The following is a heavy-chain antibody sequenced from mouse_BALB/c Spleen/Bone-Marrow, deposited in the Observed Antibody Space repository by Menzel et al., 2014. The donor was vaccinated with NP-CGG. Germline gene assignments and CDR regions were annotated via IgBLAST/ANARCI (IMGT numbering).Heavy chain of an antibody. CDR3: ARSYGNYDAMDS. CDR1: GYTFTTYW. CDR2: IDPSDSES. J-gene: IGHJ4*01. V-gene: IGHV1-69*02. D-gene: IGHD2-10*02. Sequence: QVQLQQSGAELVEPGAPVKLSCKASGYTFTTYWMNWVKQRPGRGLEWIEKIDPSDSESHYSQKFKDKATLTVDKSSSTAYIQLSSLTSEDSAVYFCARSYGNYDAMDSWGQGTSVTVSS.